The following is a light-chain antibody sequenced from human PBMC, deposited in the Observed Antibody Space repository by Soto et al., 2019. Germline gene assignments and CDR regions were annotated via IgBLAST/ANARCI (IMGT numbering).Light chain of an antibody. V-gene: IGKV1-12*01. CDR2: GAS. CDR1: QDITWL. Sequence: DIQMTQTQSSVSGSVGDRVTITCRASQDITWLLAWYQQKPGKAPKLLIYGASSLQSGVPSRFSGSGSETDFTLTISSLQPEDSATYYCQQSYSTPWTFGQGTKVDNK. CDR3: QQSYSTPWT. J-gene: IGKJ1*01.